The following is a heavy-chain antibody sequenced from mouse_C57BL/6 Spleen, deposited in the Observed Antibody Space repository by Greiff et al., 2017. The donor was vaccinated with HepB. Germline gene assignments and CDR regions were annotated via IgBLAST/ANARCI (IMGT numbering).Heavy chain of an antibody. Sequence: EVQRVESGGGLVKPGGSLKLSCAASGFTFSSYAMSWVRQTPEKRLEWVATISDGGSYTYYPDNVKGRFTISRDNAKNNLYLQMSHLKSEDTAMYYCARGGGVITTVVAPYYYAMDYWGQGTSVTVSS. CDR1: GFTFSSYA. CDR2: ISDGGSYT. D-gene: IGHD1-1*01. CDR3: ARGGGVITTVVAPYYYAMDY. J-gene: IGHJ4*01. V-gene: IGHV5-4*01.